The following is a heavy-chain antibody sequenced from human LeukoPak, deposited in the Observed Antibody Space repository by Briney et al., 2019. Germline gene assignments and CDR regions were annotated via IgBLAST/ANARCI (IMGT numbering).Heavy chain of an antibody. Sequence: SETLSLTCTVSGYSISSGYYWGWIRQPPGKGLEWIGTIHYSGSTHYNPSLKSRVTISVDTSKNQFSLKLSSVTAADTAVYYCARRQDPYYYDSSGYYFFDYWGQGTLVTVSS. V-gene: IGHV4-38-2*02. CDR3: ARRQDPYYYDSSGYYFFDY. D-gene: IGHD3-22*01. CDR1: GYSISSGYY. CDR2: IHYSGST. J-gene: IGHJ4*02.